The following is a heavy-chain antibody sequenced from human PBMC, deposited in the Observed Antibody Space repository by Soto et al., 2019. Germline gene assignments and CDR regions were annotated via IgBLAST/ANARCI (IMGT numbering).Heavy chain of an antibody. CDR3: ARGHSTDCSNGVCSFFYNHEMDV. CDR2: INPKSGGT. J-gene: IGHJ6*02. V-gene: IGHV1-2*04. D-gene: IGHD2-8*01. Sequence: QVQLVQSGAEVKKPGASVRVSCKASGYSFTDYHIHWVRQAPGQGLEWLGRINPKSGGTSTAQKFQGWVTMTRDRSISTVYMELTRLRSDVTAVYFCARGHSTDCSNGVCSFFYNHEMDVWGQGTTVTVSS. CDR1: GYSFTDYH.